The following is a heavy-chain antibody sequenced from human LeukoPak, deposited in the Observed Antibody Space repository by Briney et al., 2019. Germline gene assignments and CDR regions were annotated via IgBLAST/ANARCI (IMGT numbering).Heavy chain of an antibody. V-gene: IGHV3-73*01. CDR1: GFTFSGSA. D-gene: IGHD6-19*01. J-gene: IGHJ4*02. Sequence: GGSLRLSCAAPGFTFSGSAMHWVRQASGKGLEWVGRIRSKANSYATAYAASVKGRFTISRDDSKNTAYLQMNSLKTEDTAVYYCTRVIAVAGTGGYWGQGTLVTVSS. CDR2: IRSKANSYAT. CDR3: TRVIAVAGTGGY.